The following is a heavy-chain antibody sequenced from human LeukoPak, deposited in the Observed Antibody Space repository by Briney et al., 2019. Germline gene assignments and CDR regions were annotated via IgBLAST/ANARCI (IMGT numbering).Heavy chain of an antibody. CDR2: INHSGST. D-gene: IGHD5-18*01. J-gene: IGHJ4*02. V-gene: IGHV4-34*01. Sequence: SEALSLTCAVYGGSFSGYYWSWIRQPPGKGLEWIGEINHSGSTNYNPSLKSRVTISVDTSKNQFSLKLSSVTAADTAVYYCARQVTFGYAFAYYFDYWGQGSLVTVSS. CDR3: ARQVTFGYAFAYYFDY. CDR1: GGSFSGYY.